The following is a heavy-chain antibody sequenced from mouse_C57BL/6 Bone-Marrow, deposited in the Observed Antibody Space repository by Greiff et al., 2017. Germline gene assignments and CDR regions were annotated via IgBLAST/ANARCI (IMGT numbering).Heavy chain of an antibody. D-gene: IGHD2-3*01. Sequence: QVQLQQSGAELMKPGASVKLSCKATGYTFTGYWIEWVKQRPGHGLEWIGEIIPGSGSTNYNEKFKGKATFTADTSSNTAYMQLSRLTTEDSDIYFCARAGDGYYVVPFAYWGQGTLVTVSA. CDR1: GYTFTGYW. V-gene: IGHV1-9*01. CDR2: IIPGSGST. J-gene: IGHJ3*01. CDR3: ARAGDGYYVVPFAY.